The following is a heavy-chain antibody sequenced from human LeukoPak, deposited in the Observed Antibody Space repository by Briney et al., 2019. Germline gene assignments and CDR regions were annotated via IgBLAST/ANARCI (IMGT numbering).Heavy chain of an antibody. CDR3: ARDRRLHDEDRVNWLDR. J-gene: IGHJ5*02. Sequence: PGGSLRLSCAASGFTFDDYAMSWVRQAPGKGLEWVSGINWNGGSTAYTDSVKGRFTISRDNAKNSLYLQMNSLRDEDTAVYYCARDRRLHDEDRVNWLDRWGQGTLVTVSS. D-gene: IGHD2-15*01. CDR2: INWNGGST. CDR1: GFTFDDYA. V-gene: IGHV3-20*04.